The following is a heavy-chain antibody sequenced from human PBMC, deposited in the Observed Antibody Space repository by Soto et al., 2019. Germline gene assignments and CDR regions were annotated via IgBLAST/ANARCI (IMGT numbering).Heavy chain of an antibody. V-gene: IGHV1-3*01. CDR3: ARMVIGSGGWYDP. CDR1: GYTFTNYA. D-gene: IGHD3-10*01. CDR2: INGGKGNT. Sequence: QVQLVQSGAEVKKPGASVKVSCKASGYTFTNYAIHWVRQAPGLGLEWMGWINGGKGNTEYSQKFQDRVTITRDTSASTAYMELTSLRFEDTAVYYCARMVIGSGGWYDPWGQGTLVTVSS. J-gene: IGHJ5*02.